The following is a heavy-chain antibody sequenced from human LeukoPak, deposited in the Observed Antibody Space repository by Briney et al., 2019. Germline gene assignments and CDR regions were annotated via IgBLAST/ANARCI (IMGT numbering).Heavy chain of an antibody. D-gene: IGHD2-2*01. V-gene: IGHV1-46*01. CDR2: INPSGGST. Sequence: ASVKVSCKASRYTFTSYYMNWVRQAPGLGLEWMGIINPSGGSTSYAQEFQGRVTITADESTTTAYMELSSLISEDTALYYCARGNCGTTGCYLDNWGQGTLVTVSS. CDR3: ARGNCGTTGCYLDN. CDR1: RYTFTSYY. J-gene: IGHJ4*02.